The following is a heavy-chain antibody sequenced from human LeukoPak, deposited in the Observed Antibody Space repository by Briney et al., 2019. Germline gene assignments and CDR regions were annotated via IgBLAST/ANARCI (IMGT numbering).Heavy chain of an antibody. J-gene: IGHJ4*02. CDR2: INPSGGYT. CDR3: ARGVWTKTDDY. V-gene: IGHV1-46*01. Sequence: GASVKVSCKASGYTLSNYYMHWVRQAPGQGLEWMGIINPSGGYTTYAQKFQGRVTMTRDMTTSTVYMELSSLRSEDTAVYYCARGVWTKTDDYWGQGTLVTVSS. D-gene: IGHD3/OR15-3a*01. CDR1: GYTLSNYY.